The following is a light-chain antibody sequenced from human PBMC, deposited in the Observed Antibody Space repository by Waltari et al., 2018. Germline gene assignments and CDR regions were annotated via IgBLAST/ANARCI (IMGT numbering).Light chain of an antibody. V-gene: IGLV2-14*03. CDR2: DVT. J-gene: IGLJ3*02. Sequence: SALTQPASVSESPGQSITISCTGTTSDVGGYNYVSWYQQHPGKAPKLMIYDVTNRPSGVSNRFSCSKSGNTASLTISSLQAEDEADYYCSSFTSSSTWVFGGGTKLTVL. CDR3: SSFTSSSTWV. CDR1: TSDVGGYNY.